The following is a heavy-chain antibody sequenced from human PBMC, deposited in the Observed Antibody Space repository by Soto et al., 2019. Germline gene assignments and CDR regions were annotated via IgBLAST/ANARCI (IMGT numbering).Heavy chain of an antibody. Sequence: GGSLRLSCAASGFTFGSYWMSWVRLIPGKGLEWVAYIKPDGSATYYVDSVKGRFTISRDNAKNSLYLQMNSLRVEDTSVYYCARAGYCGPGCYYYFDYWGQGTLVTVSS. CDR1: GFTFGSYW. CDR2: IKPDGSAT. J-gene: IGHJ4*02. D-gene: IGHD2-21*02. V-gene: IGHV3-7*01. CDR3: ARAGYCGPGCYYYFDY.